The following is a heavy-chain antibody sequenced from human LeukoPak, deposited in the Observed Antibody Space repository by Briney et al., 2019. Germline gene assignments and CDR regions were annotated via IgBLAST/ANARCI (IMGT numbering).Heavy chain of an antibody. D-gene: IGHD3-22*01. J-gene: IGHJ4*02. V-gene: IGHV4-59*08. Sequence: WETLSLTCTVSGVSISSYYWSWIRQPPGKGLEWIGGIFYSGSTNYNPSLKSRVTISVDTYKNQFSLKLSSVTVADTAVYYCARHRGYPYYFDYWGQGTLVTVSS. CDR2: IFYSGST. CDR3: ARHRGYPYYFDY. CDR1: GVSISSYY.